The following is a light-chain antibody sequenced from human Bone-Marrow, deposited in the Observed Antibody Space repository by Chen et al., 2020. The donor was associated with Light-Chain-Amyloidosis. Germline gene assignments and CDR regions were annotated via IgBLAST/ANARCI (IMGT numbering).Light chain of an antibody. CDR1: QSLVNIDGNTY. CDR3: MQGTHWPLT. V-gene: IGKV2-30*01. Sequence: DVVMPQSPLSLPVTLGQPASISCRSTQSLVNIDGNTYLIWFQQRPGQSPRRLIYKVSNRDVGVPDRFSGSGSGTDFTLKIRRVEAEDVGVYYCMQGTHWPLTFGGGTNVEIK. J-gene: IGKJ4*01. CDR2: KVS.